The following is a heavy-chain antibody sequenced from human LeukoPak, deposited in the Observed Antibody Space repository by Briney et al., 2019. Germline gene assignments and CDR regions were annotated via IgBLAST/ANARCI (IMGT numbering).Heavy chain of an antibody. CDR1: GFTFSSYA. CDR3: AKMIRGVNDFDY. Sequence: PGGSLRLSCAASGFTFSSYAMSWVRQAPGKGLEWVSAISGSGGGTYYADSVKGRFTISRDNSKNMLYLQMNSLRAGDTALYYCAKMIRGVNDFDYWGQGTLVTVSS. J-gene: IGHJ4*02. V-gene: IGHV3-23*01. D-gene: IGHD3-10*01. CDR2: ISGSGGGT.